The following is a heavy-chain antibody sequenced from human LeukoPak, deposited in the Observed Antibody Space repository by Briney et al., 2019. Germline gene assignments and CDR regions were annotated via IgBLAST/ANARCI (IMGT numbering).Heavy chain of an antibody. V-gene: IGHV1-18*01. CDR2: ISAYNGNT. J-gene: IGHJ4*02. Sequence: ASVKVSCKASGYTFTSYGINWVRQAPGQGLEWMGWISAYNGNTNYAQKLQGRVTMTTDTSTSTAYMDLRSLRSDDTAVYYCARDPDIVVVPAAIGLDYWGQGTLVTVSS. CDR1: GYTFTSYG. D-gene: IGHD2-2*02. CDR3: ARDPDIVVVPAAIGLDY.